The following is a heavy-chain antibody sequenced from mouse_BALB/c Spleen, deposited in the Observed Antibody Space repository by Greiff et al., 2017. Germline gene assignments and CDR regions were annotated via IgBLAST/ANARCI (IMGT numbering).Heavy chain of an antibody. CDR2: IRNKANGYTT. CDR1: GFTFTDYY. D-gene: IGHD1-1*02. J-gene: IGHJ2*01. Sequence: EVMLVESGGGLVQPGGSLRLSCATSGFTFTDYYMSWVRQPPGKALEWLGFIRNKANGYTTEYSASVKGRFTISRDNSQSILYLQMNALRAEDTAIYYCARDAGWPYYFDYWGQGTTLTVSS. CDR3: ARDAGWPYYFDY. V-gene: IGHV7-3*02.